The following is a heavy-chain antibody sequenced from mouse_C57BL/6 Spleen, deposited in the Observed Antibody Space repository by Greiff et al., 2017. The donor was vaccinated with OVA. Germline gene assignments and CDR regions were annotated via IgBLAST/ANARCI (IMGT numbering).Heavy chain of an antibody. D-gene: IGHD1-1*01. Sequence: QVQLKESGAELARPGASVKLSCKASGYTFTSYGISWVKQRTGQGLEWIGEIYPRSGNTYYNEKFKGKATLTADKSSSTAYMELRSLTSEDSAVYFCARGGSSYEDAMDYWGQGTSVTVSS. CDR1: GYTFTSYG. V-gene: IGHV1-81*01. J-gene: IGHJ4*01. CDR2: IYPRSGNT. CDR3: ARGGSSYEDAMDY.